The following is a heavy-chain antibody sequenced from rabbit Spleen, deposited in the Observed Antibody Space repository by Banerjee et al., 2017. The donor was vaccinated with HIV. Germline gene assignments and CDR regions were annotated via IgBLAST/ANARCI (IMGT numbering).Heavy chain of an antibody. V-gene: IGHV1S45*01. Sequence: EQLEESGGGLVKPEGSLTLTCKASGVSLNDKDVMCWVRQAPGKGLEWIACINIVTGKSVCASWAKGRFTRSRTASTTVTLQMTRLTAADTATYFCARDLVAAIGWNFTLWGQGTLVTVS. J-gene: IGHJ4*01. CDR2: INIVTGKS. CDR3: ARDLVAAIGWNFTL. CDR1: GVSLNDKDV. D-gene: IGHD5-1*01.